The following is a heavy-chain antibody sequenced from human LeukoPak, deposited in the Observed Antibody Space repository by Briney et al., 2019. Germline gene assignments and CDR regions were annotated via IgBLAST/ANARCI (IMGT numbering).Heavy chain of an antibody. CDR2: INHSGST. D-gene: IGHD4-17*01. CDR3: GTEPIGLRPFDY. V-gene: IGHV4-34*01. J-gene: IGHJ4*01. Sequence: SETLSLTCAVYGGSFSGYYWSWIRQPPGKGLEWIGEINHSGSTNYNPSLKSRVTISVDTSKNQFSLKLSSVTAADTAVYYCGTEPIGLRPFDYWAKEPLVPVPS. CDR1: GGSFSGYY.